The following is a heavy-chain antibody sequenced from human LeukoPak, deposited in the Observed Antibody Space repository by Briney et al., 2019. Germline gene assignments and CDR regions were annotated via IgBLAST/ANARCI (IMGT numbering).Heavy chain of an antibody. J-gene: IGHJ4*02. CDR2: IYYSGST. CDR1: GGSISSSSYY. V-gene: IGHV4-39*01. Sequence: SETLSLTCTVSGGSISSSSYYWGWIRQPPGKGLEWIGSIYYSGSTYYNPSLKSRVTISVDTSKNQFSLKLSSVTAADTAVYYCARHEGSYYDKSGYTFDRWGQGTLVIVSS. CDR3: ARHEGSYYDKSGYTFDR. D-gene: IGHD3-22*01.